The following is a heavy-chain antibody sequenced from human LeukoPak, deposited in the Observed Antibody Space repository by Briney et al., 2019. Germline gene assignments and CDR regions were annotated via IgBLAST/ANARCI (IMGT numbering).Heavy chain of an antibody. V-gene: IGHV1-18*01. CDR2: TSAYNGNT. J-gene: IGHJ6*02. Sequence: ASVKVSCKASGYTFTSYGISWVRQAPGQGLEWMGWTSAYNGNTNYAQKLQGRVTMTTDTSTSTAYMELRSLRSDDTAVYYCARVMGDQLLPYYYYGMDVWGQGTTVTVSS. CDR1: GYTFTSYG. CDR3: ARVMGDQLLPYYYYGMDV. D-gene: IGHD2-2*01.